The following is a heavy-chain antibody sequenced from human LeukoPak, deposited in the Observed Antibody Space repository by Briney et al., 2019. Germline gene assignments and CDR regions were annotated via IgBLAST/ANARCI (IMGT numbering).Heavy chain of an antibody. Sequence: SQTLSLTCTVSGGSISSGDYYWRWIRQPPGKGLEWIGYIYYSGSTYYNPSLKSRVTISVDTSKNQFSLKLSSVTAADTAVYYCARAYCGGDCCLDYWGQGTLVTVSS. CDR3: ARAYCGGDCCLDY. J-gene: IGHJ4*02. V-gene: IGHV4-30-4*01. CDR1: GGSISSGDYY. D-gene: IGHD2-21*02. CDR2: IYYSGST.